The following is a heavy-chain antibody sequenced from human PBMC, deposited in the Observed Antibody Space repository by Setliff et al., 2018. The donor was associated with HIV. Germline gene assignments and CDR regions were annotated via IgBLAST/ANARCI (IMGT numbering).Heavy chain of an antibody. D-gene: IGHD2-2*01. Sequence: PGESLKISCSASGFTFSSYAMHWVRQAPGKGLEYVSAISSNGGSTYYADSVKGRFTISRDNSKDTLYLQMGSLRSDDSAVYYCARAGGGATDQAFDIWGQGTMVTVSS. CDR2: ISSNGGST. CDR1: GFTFSSYA. CDR3: ARAGGGATDQAFDI. V-gene: IGHV3-64D*09. J-gene: IGHJ3*02.